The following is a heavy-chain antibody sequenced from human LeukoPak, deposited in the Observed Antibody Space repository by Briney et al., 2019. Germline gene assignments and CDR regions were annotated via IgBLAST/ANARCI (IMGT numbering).Heavy chain of an antibody. CDR1: GGSISSSSYY. V-gene: IGHV4-39*07. Sequence: SETLSLTCTVSGGSISSSSYYWGWIRQPPGKGLEWIGRIYYSGSTYYNPSLKSRVTISVDTSKNQFSLKLSSVTAADTAVYYCARDTEGGDYYGFYYYYYMDVWGKGTTVTVSS. CDR3: ARDTEGGDYYGFYYYYYMDV. D-gene: IGHD3-10*01. J-gene: IGHJ6*03. CDR2: IYYSGST.